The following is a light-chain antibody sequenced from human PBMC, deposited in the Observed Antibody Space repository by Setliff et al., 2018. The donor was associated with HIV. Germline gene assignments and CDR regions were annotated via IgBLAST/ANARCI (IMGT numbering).Light chain of an antibody. CDR2: DVS. Sequence: LAQPRSVSGSPGQSVTISCTGSSSDVGGYKYVSWYQQHPGKAPKLMIYDVSKRPSGAPDRFSGSKSGNTASLTISGLQAEDEADYYCCSYAGSYPYVFGTGTKVTVL. V-gene: IGLV2-11*01. CDR1: SSDVGGYKY. J-gene: IGLJ1*01. CDR3: CSYAGSYPYV.